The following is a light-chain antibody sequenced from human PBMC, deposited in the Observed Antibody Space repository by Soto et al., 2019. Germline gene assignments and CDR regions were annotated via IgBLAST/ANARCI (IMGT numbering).Light chain of an antibody. V-gene: IGKV3-11*01. CDR3: QQRSNWPVT. Sequence: EIVLTQSPATLSLSPGERATLSCRASQSVSSYLTWYQQKPGQAPRLLIYDASKTATGIPARFSGSGSGADFTLTISSLEPEDFAVYFCQQRSNWPVTFGRGTKVEI. J-gene: IGKJ4*01. CDR1: QSVSSY. CDR2: DAS.